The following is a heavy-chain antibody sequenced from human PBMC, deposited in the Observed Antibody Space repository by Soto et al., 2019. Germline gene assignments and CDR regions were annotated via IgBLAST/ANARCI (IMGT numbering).Heavy chain of an antibody. J-gene: IGHJ4*02. CDR1: GYTFTSYG. V-gene: IGHV1-18*01. D-gene: IGHD3-22*01. Sequence: ASVKVSCKASGYTFTSYGISWVRQAPGQGLEWMGWISAYNGNTNYAQKLQGRVTMTTDTSTSTAYMELRSLRSDDTAVYYCARISKDYYDSSGHGENDYWGQGTLVTVSS. CDR3: ARISKDYYDSSGHGENDY. CDR2: ISAYNGNT.